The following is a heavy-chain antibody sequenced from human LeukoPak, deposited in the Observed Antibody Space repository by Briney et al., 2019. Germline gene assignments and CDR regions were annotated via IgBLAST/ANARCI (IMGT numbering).Heavy chain of an antibody. D-gene: IGHD3-9*01. J-gene: IGHJ4*02. V-gene: IGHV5-51*01. Sequence: GESLKISCKGSGYSFTSYWIGWVRQMPGKGLEWMGIIYPGDSDTRYSPSFQGQVTISADKSISTAYLQWSSLKASDTAMYYCARLVGYYDILTGPFDYWGQGTLVTVSS. CDR2: IYPGDSDT. CDR1: GYSFTSYW. CDR3: ARLVGYYDILTGPFDY.